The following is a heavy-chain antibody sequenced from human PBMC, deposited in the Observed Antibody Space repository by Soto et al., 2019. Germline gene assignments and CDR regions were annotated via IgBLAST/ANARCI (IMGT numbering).Heavy chain of an antibody. CDR1: GFTFSSYS. CDR2: ISSSSTI. CDR3: AREIPSRGAGWFDP. Sequence: EVQLVESGGGLVQPGGSLRLSCAASGFTFSSYSMNWVRQAPGKGLEWVSDISSSSTIYYADSVKGRFTISRDNAKNSLYLQMNSLRDEDTAVYYCAREIPSRGAGWFDPWGQGTLVTVSS. V-gene: IGHV3-48*02. D-gene: IGHD3-10*01. J-gene: IGHJ5*02.